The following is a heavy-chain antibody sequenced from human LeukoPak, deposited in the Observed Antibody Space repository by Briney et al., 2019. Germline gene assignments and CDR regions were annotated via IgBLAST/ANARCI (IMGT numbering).Heavy chain of an antibody. CDR1: GFTFTNYE. CDR2: ISSSGSAI. J-gene: IGHJ4*02. D-gene: IGHD2-15*01. V-gene: IGHV3-48*03. CDR3: ARERGYGYFDS. Sequence: PGGSLRLSWAASGFTFTNYEMNWVRQAPGKGLEWVSYISSSGSAISDADSVKGRFTISRDNVRNSLHLQMNSLRAEDTAVYYCARERGYGYFDSWGQGTLVTVSS.